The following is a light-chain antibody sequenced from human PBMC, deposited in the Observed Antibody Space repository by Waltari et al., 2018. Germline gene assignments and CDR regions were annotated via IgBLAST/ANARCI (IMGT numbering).Light chain of an antibody. J-gene: IGKJ2*01. Sequence: DIVMTQSPDSLAVSLGERATINCKSSQSVLYSSNNKNYLAWYQQKPGQPPKLLIYWASTRESGVPDRFSGSWSGTDFTLTISSLQAEDVAVYYCQQYYSTPPHTFGQGTKLEIK. V-gene: IGKV4-1*01. CDR1: QSVLYSSNNKNY. CDR3: QQYYSTPPHT. CDR2: WAS.